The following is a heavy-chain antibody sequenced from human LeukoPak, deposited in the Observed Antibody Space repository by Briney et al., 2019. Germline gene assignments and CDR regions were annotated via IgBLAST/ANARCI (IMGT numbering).Heavy chain of an antibody. CDR3: AREGTGTGTSDLDY. CDR2: IWFDASKR. V-gene: IGHV3-33*01. J-gene: IGHJ4*02. D-gene: IGHD2-8*02. Sequence: GGSLTLSCAASGFTFRNYGFHRVRQAPGKGLEWVAVIWFDASKRYYQDSVQGRFNISRDDSKNTLFLQMNSLRAEDAAVYYCAREGTGTGTSDLDYWGQGTLVTVSS. CDR1: GFTFRNYG.